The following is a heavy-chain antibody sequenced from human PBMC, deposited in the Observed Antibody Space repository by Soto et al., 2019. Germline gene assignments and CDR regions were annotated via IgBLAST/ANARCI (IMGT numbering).Heavy chain of an antibody. CDR3: ARDSSGFIYGMDV. V-gene: IGHV4-31*03. D-gene: IGHD3-22*01. CDR2: IYYSGST. CDR1: GGSISSGGYY. Sequence: SETLSLTCTVSGGSISSGGYYWSWIRQHPGKGLEWIGYIYYSGSTYYNPSLKSRVTISVDTSKNQFSLKLNSVTAADTAVYYCARDSSGFIYGMDVWGQGTTVTVSS. J-gene: IGHJ6*02.